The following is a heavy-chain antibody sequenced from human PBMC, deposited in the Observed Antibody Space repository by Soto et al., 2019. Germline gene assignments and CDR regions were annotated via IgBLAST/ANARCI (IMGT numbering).Heavy chain of an antibody. Sequence: GGSLRLSCAASGFTFSSYGMHWVRQAPGKGLEWVAVIWYDGSNKYYADSVKGRFTISRGNSKNTLYLQMNSLRAEDTAVYYCAKDLGAVAETGVFQHWGQGTLVTVSS. V-gene: IGHV3-33*06. J-gene: IGHJ1*01. CDR3: AKDLGAVAETGVFQH. CDR2: IWYDGSNK. D-gene: IGHD6-19*01. CDR1: GFTFSSYG.